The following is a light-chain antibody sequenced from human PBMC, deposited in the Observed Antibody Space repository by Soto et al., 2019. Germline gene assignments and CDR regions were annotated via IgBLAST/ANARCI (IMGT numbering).Light chain of an antibody. J-gene: IGLJ2*01. CDR2: DVN. Sequence: QSALTQPRSVSGSPGQSVTISCTGTSSDVGGYNHVSWYQQHPGKVPKLMIYDVNKRPSGVPDRFSGSKSGNTASLTISGLQAEDEADYYCYSYAGNYFVVFGGGTKLTVL. CDR1: SSDVGGYNH. V-gene: IGLV2-11*01. CDR3: YSYAGNYFVV.